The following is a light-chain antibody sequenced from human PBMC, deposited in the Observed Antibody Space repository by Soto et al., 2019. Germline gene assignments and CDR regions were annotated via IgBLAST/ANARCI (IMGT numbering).Light chain of an antibody. CDR2: GNS. CDR1: SSNIGAGYD. J-gene: IGLJ1*01. Sequence: QSVLTQPPSVSGAPGQRVTISSTGSSSNIGAGYDVHWYQQLPGTAPKLLIYGNSNRPSGVPDRFSGSKSGTSASLAITGLQAEDEADYYCPSYDSSLSGLVFGTGTKLTVL. CDR3: PSYDSSLSGLV. V-gene: IGLV1-40*01.